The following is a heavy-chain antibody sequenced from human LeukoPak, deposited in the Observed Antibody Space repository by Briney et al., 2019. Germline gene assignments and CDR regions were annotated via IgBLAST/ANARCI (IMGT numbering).Heavy chain of an antibody. J-gene: IGHJ4*02. V-gene: IGHV3-53*01. D-gene: IGHD2-2*01. CDR3: ARSTSYHFDS. Sequence: PGGSLRLSCAASGFTVSTNYLSWVRQAPGKGLEWVPVIYAGGAAYYADYVKGRFTISRDTSNNTLILQMHSLGVEDTAVYYCARSTSYHFDSWGQGTLVTVSS. CDR1: GFTVSTNY. CDR2: IYAGGAA.